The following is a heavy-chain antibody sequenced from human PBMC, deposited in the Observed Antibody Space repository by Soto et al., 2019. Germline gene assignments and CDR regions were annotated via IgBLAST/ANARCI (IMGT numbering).Heavy chain of an antibody. CDR2: IYYSVST. J-gene: IGHJ5*02. Sequence: QVPLPESGPGLVKPSQTLSLTCTVSGGSIRRCDYYWSWIRQPPGKVLVWIGYIYYSVSTYYNPSLKSRVTISVDTSKNQFSLKLSSVTASDTAVYYCARYGPAGDGINWFDPWGQGTLVTVSA. CDR1: GGSIRRCDYY. D-gene: IGHD3-16*01. V-gene: IGHV4-30-4*01. CDR3: ARYGPAGDGINWFDP.